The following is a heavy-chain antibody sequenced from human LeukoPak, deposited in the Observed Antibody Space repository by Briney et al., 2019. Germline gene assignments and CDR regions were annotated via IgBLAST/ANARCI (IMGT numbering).Heavy chain of an antibody. V-gene: IGHV4-30-4*01. D-gene: IGHD3-22*01. Sequence: SQTLSLTCAVSGGSLSSGDYYWSWIRQPPGKGLEWIGYISYSGNTYYNPSLKSRVTISVDTSKNQFSLKLSSVTAADTAVYFCARVYYDSSGLAQFDYWGQGTLVTVSS. CDR1: GGSLSSGDYY. J-gene: IGHJ4*02. CDR3: ARVYYDSSGLAQFDY. CDR2: ISYSGNT.